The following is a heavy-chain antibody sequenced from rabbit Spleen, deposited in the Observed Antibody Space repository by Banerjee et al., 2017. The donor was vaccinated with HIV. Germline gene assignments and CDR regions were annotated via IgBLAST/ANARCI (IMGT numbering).Heavy chain of an antibody. D-gene: IGHD2-1*01. Sequence: QEQLEESGGGLVKPEGSLTLTCKASGFPFSNKAVMCWVRQAPGKGLEWIACINAVTGKAVYASWAKGRFTISKTSSNMVTLQMTSLTAADTATYFCARYSGDYQLDLWGPGTLVTVS. CDR2: INAVTGKA. CDR1: GFPFSNKAV. V-gene: IGHV1S45*01. J-gene: IGHJ4*01. CDR3: ARYSGDYQLDL.